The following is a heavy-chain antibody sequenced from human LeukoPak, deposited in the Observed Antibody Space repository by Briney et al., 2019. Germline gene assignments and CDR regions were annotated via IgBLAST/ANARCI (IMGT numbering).Heavy chain of an antibody. D-gene: IGHD4-17*01. V-gene: IGHV3-33*01. J-gene: IGHJ4*02. CDR2: IWYDGSNK. CDR3: ARDQNEGYGDYFYYFDY. Sequence: PGRSLTLSCAASGLTFSSYGMHWVRQAPGKGLEWVAVIWYDGSNKYYVDSVKGRFTISRDNSKNTLYLQMNSLRAEDTAVYYCARDQNEGYGDYFYYFDYWGQGTLVTVSS. CDR1: GLTFSSYG.